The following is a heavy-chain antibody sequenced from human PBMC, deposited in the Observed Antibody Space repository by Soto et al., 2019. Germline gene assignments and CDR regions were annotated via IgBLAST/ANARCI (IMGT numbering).Heavy chain of an antibody. V-gene: IGHV3-7*04. J-gene: IGHJ6*02. CDR1: GFTFSSYW. CDR3: ARDPPPFPMVRGVIINYYYYYGMDV. CDR2: IKQDGSEK. Sequence: PVGSLRLSCAASGFTFSSYWMSWVRQAPGKGLEWVANIKQDGSEKYYVDSVKGRFTISRDNAKNSLYLQMNSLRAEDTAVYYCARDPPPFPMVRGVIINYYYYYGMDVWGQGTTVPVSS. D-gene: IGHD3-10*01.